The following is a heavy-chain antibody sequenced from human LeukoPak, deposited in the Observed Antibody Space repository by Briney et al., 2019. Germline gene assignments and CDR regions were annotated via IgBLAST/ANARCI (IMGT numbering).Heavy chain of an antibody. D-gene: IGHD3-10*01. J-gene: IGHJ4*02. CDR2: IYYSGST. CDR3: ARGIWFGEFTPPYYFDY. Sequence: PSETLSLTCIVSGGSISSYYWSWIRQPPGKGLEWVGYIYYSGSTNCNPSLKSRVTISVDTSKNQFSLKLSSVTAADAAVYYCARGIWFGEFTPPYYFDYWGQGTLVTVSS. CDR1: GGSISSYY. V-gene: IGHV4-59*01.